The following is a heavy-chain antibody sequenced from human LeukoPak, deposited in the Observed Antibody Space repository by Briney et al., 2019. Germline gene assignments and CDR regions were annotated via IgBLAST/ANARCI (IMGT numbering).Heavy chain of an antibody. Sequence: PWGSLSLSCAASGFTFSSYAMSWVRQAPGKGLEWVSAISGSGGSTYYADSVKGRFTISRDNSKNTLYLQMNSLRAEDTAVYYCAKDLPSITMIVVVPVYHAFDIWGERPMVTVSS. V-gene: IGHV3-23*01. CDR1: GFTFSSYA. J-gene: IGHJ3*02. CDR2: ISGSGGST. CDR3: AKDLPSITMIVVVPVYHAFDI. D-gene: IGHD3-22*01.